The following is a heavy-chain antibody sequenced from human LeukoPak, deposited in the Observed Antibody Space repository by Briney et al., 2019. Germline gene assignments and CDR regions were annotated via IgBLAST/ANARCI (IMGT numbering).Heavy chain of an antibody. CDR2: ISYDGSNK. CDR1: GFTFSSYG. CDR3: AKELWKLLPIDY. V-gene: IGHV3-30*18. J-gene: IGHJ4*02. D-gene: IGHD2-15*01. Sequence: GRSLRLSCAASGFTFSSYGMHWVRQAPGKGLEWVAVISYDGSNKYYADSVKGRFTISRDNSKNTLYLQMNSLRAEDTAVYHCAKELWKLLPIDYWGQGTLVTVSS.